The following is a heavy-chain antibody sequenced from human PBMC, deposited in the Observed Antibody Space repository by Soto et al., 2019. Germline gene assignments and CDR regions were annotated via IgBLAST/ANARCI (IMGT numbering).Heavy chain of an antibody. CDR1: GFTFSRYA. D-gene: IGHD3-10*01. CDR2: ISKDGSNK. CDR3: ARSRSGAVADSFDF. J-gene: IGHJ4*02. Sequence: QVQVVESGGGVVQPGRSLRLSCAASGFTFSRYAIHWVRQAPGKGLEWVAVISKDGSNKYYVDSVKGRFTISRDNSRNTLYLQMNSLRDDDAAVYYCARSRSGAVADSFDFWGQGTLVTVSS. V-gene: IGHV3-30*04.